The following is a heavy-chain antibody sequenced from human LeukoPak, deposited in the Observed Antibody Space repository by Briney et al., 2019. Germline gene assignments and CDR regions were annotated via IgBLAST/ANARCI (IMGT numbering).Heavy chain of an antibody. CDR2: INHSGST. CDR3: ASSLYCSSTSCYTVFGPFHAFDI. D-gene: IGHD2-2*02. CDR1: GGSFSGYY. Sequence: NPSETLSLTCAVYGGSFSGYYWSWIRQPPGKGLEWIGEINHSGSTNYNPSLKSRVTISVDTSKNQFSLKLSSVTAADTAVYYCASSLYCSSTSCYTVFGPFHAFDIWGQGTMVTVSS. J-gene: IGHJ3*02. V-gene: IGHV4-34*01.